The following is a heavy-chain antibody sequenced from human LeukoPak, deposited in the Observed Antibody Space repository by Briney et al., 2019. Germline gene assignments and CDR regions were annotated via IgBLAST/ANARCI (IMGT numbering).Heavy chain of an antibody. D-gene: IGHD3-16*01. CDR1: GFSFNSYA. CDR2: ISGGGSST. J-gene: IGHJ6*03. CDR3: AKGGESHYNHYYMDV. Sequence: PGGSLRLSCAATGFSFNSYAMTWVRQAPGKGPEWVSAISGGGSSTYYADSVKGRFTISRDNSKSTLYLQMNSLRAEDTAVYYCAKGGESHYNHYYMDVWGKGTTVTVSS. V-gene: IGHV3-23*01.